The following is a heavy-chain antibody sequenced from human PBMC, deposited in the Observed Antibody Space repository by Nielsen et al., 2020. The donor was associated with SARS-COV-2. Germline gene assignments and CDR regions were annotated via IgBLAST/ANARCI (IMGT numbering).Heavy chain of an antibody. CDR3: TKARGGTDGYSVSFDY. Sequence: LKISCAASGFTFSSYGMHWVRQAPGKGLEWVAVISYDGSNKYYADSVKGRFTISRDNSKNTLYLQMNSLRAEDTAVYYCTKARGGTDGYSVSFDYWGQGTLVTVSS. CDR1: GFTFSSYG. J-gene: IGHJ4*02. CDR2: ISYDGSNK. V-gene: IGHV3-30*18. D-gene: IGHD5-24*01.